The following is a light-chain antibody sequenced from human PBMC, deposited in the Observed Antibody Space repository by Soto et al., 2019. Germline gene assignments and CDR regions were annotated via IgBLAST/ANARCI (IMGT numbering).Light chain of an antibody. CDR3: QQDASYWT. CDR2: KSS. CDR1: QDLDKW. J-gene: IGKJ1*01. V-gene: IGKV1-5*03. Sequence: ILMSQSPSSLSASVGDRVTITCRASQDLDKWLAWSQQKPGKAPNLLIYKSSTLIEGVPSRFSGLGSGTEYILPISYLQPDDFGTYYCQQDASYWTFGQGTLVEIK.